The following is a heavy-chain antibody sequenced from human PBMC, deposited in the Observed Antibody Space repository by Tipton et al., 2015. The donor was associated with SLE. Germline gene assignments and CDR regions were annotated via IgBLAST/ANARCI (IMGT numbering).Heavy chain of an antibody. Sequence: SLRLSCAASGFTFSNYWMTWVRQAPGKGLEWVGNIKEDGSEKYYVDSVKGRFTISRDNAKNSLYLQMNSLRAEDTAVYYCARSPRTFKYSYMDVWGKGTTVTASS. CDR2: IKEDGSEK. CDR1: GFTFSNYW. V-gene: IGHV3-7*01. CDR3: ARSPRTFKYSYMDV. J-gene: IGHJ6*03.